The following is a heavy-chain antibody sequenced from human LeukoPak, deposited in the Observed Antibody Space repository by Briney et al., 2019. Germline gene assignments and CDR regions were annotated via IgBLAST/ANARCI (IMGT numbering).Heavy chain of an antibody. J-gene: IGHJ3*02. CDR1: GYTFTGYY. D-gene: IGHD2-2*01. Sequence: GASVKVSCKASGYTFTGYYMHWVRQAPGQGLEWMGWINPNSGGTNYAQKFQGRVTMTRDTSISTAYMELSRLRSDDTAVYYCAREVEDIVVVPAAFDIWGQGTMVTVSS. CDR2: INPNSGGT. CDR3: AREVEDIVVVPAAFDI. V-gene: IGHV1-2*02.